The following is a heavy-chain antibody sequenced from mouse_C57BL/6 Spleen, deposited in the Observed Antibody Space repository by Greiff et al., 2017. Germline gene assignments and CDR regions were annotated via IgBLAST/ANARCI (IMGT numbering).Heavy chain of an antibody. Sequence: QVQLKQPGAELVKPGASVKLSCKASGYTFTSYWMQWVKQRPGQGLEWIGEIDPSDSYTNYNQKFKGKATLTVDTSSSTAYMQLSSLTSEDSAVYYCARSSSYFDYWGQGTTLTVSS. J-gene: IGHJ2*01. D-gene: IGHD1-3*01. CDR3: ARSSSYFDY. CDR2: IDPSDSYT. V-gene: IGHV1-50*01. CDR1: GYTFTSYW.